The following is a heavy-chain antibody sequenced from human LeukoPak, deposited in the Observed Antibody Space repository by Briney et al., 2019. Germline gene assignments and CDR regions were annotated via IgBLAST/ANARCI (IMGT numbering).Heavy chain of an antibody. V-gene: IGHV3-7*04. D-gene: IGHD3-10*02. Sequence: GGSLRLSCAASGFSFSAYYMNWVRQAPGKGPEWLANINQAGSVQNYVDPVRGRFTISRDNAKNSLFLQMNSLRAEDTAVYYCARAVRGGADTYWGQGTLVAVSS. J-gene: IGHJ4*02. CDR3: ARAVRGGADTY. CDR2: INQAGSVQ. CDR1: GFSFSAYY.